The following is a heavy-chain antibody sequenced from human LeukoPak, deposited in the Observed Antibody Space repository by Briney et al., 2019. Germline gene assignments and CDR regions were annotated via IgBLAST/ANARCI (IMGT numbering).Heavy chain of an antibody. Sequence: RRSRRLCCAASGFTFSSYGMHWVRQTPGKGLEWVTIIWSDGTNKYYADSVKGRFTISRDNSKNTLYLQMNSLRAEDTAVYYCARGSGSFSGGFDYWGQKTVLSVSS. CDR3: ARGSGSFSGGFDY. CDR1: GFTFSSYG. D-gene: IGHD1-26*01. V-gene: IGHV3-33*01. CDR2: IWSDGTNK. J-gene: IGHJ4*02.